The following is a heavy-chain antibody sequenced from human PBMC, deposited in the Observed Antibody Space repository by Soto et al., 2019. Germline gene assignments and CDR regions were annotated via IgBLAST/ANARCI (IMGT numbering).Heavy chain of an antibody. V-gene: IGHV6-1*01. Sequence: QVQLQQSGPGLEKPSQTLSLTRAISGDSVSSSTAAWNWIRQSPSGGLEWLGRTYYRSKWYYDYAPSVKGRISIDPDTSKNQFSLHLNSVTSEDTAVYYCAYAVDVWGQGTTVTVSS. CDR1: GDSVSSSTAA. CDR3: AYAVDV. J-gene: IGHJ6*02. D-gene: IGHD4-17*01. CDR2: TYYRSKWYY.